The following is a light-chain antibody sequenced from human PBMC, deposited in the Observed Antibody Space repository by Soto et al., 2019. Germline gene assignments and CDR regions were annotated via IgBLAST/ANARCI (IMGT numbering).Light chain of an antibody. Sequence: DIVMTQSPDSLAVSLGERATINCKSSQSVLFSSNNKNYLALYQQKPGQPPKLVIYWASTRESGVPDRFSGSGSGTDFTLTISSLQAEDVAVYYCQQYYSIPPWTFGQGTKVEIK. CDR1: QSVLFSSNNKNY. CDR3: QQYYSIPPWT. J-gene: IGKJ1*01. CDR2: WAS. V-gene: IGKV4-1*01.